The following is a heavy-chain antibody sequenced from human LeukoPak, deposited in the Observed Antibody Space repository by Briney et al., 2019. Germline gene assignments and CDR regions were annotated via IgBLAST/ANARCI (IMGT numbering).Heavy chain of an antibody. CDR3: ARVQVTYNYYYVDV. CDR1: GYTFTSYY. CDR2: ISAYNGNT. D-gene: IGHD2-21*02. J-gene: IGHJ6*03. V-gene: IGHV1-18*04. Sequence: ASVKVSCKASGYTFTSYYMHWVRQAPGQGLEWMGWISAYNGNTNYAQKLQGRVTMTTDTSTSTAYMELRSLRSDDTAVYYCARVQVTYNYYYVDVWGKGTTVTVSS.